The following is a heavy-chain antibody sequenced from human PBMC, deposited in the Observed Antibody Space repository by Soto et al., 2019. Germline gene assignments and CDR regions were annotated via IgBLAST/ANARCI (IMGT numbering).Heavy chain of an antibody. CDR3: TTEYDFWSGYSPHAAFDI. CDR1: EFTFSNAW. V-gene: IGHV3-15*07. CDR2: IKSKTHGGTT. Sequence: GGSLRRSCAASEFTFSNAWINWVRQAPGKGLEWVGRIKSKTHGGTTDFAAPVKGRFTISRDDSKNTLYLQMNSLKTEDTAVYYCTTEYDFWSGYSPHAAFDIWGQGTMVTVSS. D-gene: IGHD3-3*01. J-gene: IGHJ3*02.